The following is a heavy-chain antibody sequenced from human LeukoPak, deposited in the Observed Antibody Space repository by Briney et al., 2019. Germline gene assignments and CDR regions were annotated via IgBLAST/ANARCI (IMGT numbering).Heavy chain of an antibody. D-gene: IGHD2-15*01. Sequence: PGGSLRLSCAASGFTFSSYAMHWVRQAPGKGLEWVAVISYDGSNKYYADSVKGRFTISRDNSKNTLYLQMNSLRAEDTAVYYCARGPSGGPRGDWGQGTLVTVSS. CDR1: GFTFSSYA. CDR3: ARGPSGGPRGD. J-gene: IGHJ4*02. CDR2: ISYDGSNK. V-gene: IGHV3-30-3*01.